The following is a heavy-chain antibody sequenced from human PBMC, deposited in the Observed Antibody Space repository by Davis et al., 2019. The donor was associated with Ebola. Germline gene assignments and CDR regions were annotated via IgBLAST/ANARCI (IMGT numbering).Heavy chain of an antibody. CDR3: VRGRDIVVVTATPCFGF. J-gene: IGHJ3*01. CDR2: MSHCSNTI. V-gene: IGHV3-48*01. Sequence: GESLKISCAASGFTFSTYAMNWVRQAPGKGLEWVSYMSHCSNTIYYADSVKGRFTISRDNAKNSLFLQMNNLRGEDTAVYYCVRGRDIVVVTATPCFGFWGQGTMVTVSS. D-gene: IGHD2-21*02. CDR1: GFTFSTYA.